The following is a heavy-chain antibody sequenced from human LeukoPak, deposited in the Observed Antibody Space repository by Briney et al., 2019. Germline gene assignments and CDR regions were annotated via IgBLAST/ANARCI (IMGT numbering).Heavy chain of an antibody. CDR1: GFSFSAYG. J-gene: IGHJ4*02. CDR2: IGGSGATT. V-gene: IGHV3-23*01. D-gene: IGHD2-15*01. CDR3: AKIRLEESATGY. Sequence: GGSLRLSCAASGFSFSAYGMDWVRQAPGKGLEWVSAIGGSGATTYYADSVRGRFTISRDNSKNTMYLQMSSLRAEDTAVYYCAKIRLEESATGYWGQGTLVTVSS.